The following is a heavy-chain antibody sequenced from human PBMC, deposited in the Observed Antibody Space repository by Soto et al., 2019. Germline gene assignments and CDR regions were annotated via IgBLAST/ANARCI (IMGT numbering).Heavy chain of an antibody. D-gene: IGHD3-10*01. V-gene: IGHV3-21*01. Sequence: PGGSLRLSCAASGFTFSSFTMNWVRQAPGKGLEWVSSISSSTGYRYYSDSVKGRFTISRDNAGNSLYLQMNSLRAGDTAVYFCARGTTIVRSLYYFDYWGHGTLVTVSS. CDR1: GFTFSSFT. CDR3: ARGTTIVRSLYYFDY. J-gene: IGHJ4*01. CDR2: ISSSTGYR.